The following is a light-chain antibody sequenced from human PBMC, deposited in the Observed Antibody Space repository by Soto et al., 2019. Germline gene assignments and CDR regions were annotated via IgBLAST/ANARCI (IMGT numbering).Light chain of an antibody. V-gene: IGLV2-11*01. CDR3: CSYAGSYTWV. J-gene: IGLJ3*02. CDR2: DVS. Sequence: QSALTQPRSVSGSPGQSVTISCTGTNSDVGGYNYVSWYQQHPGKAPKLMIYDVSKRPSGVPDRLSGSKSGNTASLTISGLKAGDEADYYCCSYAGSYTWVFGGGTKLTVL. CDR1: NSDVGGYNY.